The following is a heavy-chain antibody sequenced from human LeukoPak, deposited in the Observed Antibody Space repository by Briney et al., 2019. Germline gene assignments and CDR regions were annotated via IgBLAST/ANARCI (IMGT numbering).Heavy chain of an antibody. CDR3: AKEVVPGTSRSFDY. CDR2: INQEGSER. D-gene: IGHD2-2*01. J-gene: IGHJ4*02. V-gene: IGHV3-7*03. CDR1: GFTFSIYW. Sequence: GGSLRLSCAASGFTFSIYWMRWVRQAPGKGLEWVANINQEGSERNYVDSVRGRFTISRDTSKNTLYLQMNSLRAEDTAIYSCAKEVVPGTSRSFDYWGQGTLVTVSS.